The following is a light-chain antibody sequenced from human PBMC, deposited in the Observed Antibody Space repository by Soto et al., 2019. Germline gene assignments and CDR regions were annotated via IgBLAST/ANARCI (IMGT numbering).Light chain of an antibody. CDR2: DVT. J-gene: IGLJ2*01. V-gene: IGLV2-14*01. CDR3: SSYTRSNTRV. CDR1: SSDVGAYNY. Sequence: QAVVTQPASVSGSPGQSITISCTGTSSDVGAYNYVSWYQQHPGKAPKLMIYDVTNRPSGVSNRFSGSKSGNTASLTISGLQAEDEADYYCSSYTRSNTRVFGGGTQLTVL.